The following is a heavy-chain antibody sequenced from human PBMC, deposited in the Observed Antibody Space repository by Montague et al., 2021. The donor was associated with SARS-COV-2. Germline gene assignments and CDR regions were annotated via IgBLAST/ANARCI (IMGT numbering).Heavy chain of an antibody. V-gene: IGHV4-31*03. J-gene: IGHJ5*01. D-gene: IGHD2-2*02. Sequence: TLSLTCTVSGGSISGGGYSWTWIRQLPGKGLEWIGCVYYSGSTFYNPSLKSRVTISVDTSKNQFSLKLSSVTAADTAVYYCASLTLGYCSSTSCYSDWFDPWGQGTLVTVSS. CDR3: ASLTLGYCSSTSCYSDWFDP. CDR2: VYYSGST. CDR1: GGSISGGGYS.